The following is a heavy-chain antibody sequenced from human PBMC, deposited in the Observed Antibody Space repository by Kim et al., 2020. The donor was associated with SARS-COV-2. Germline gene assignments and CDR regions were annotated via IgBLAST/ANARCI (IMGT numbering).Heavy chain of an antibody. CDR1: GFPFSTYW. D-gene: IGHD6-13*01. CDR3: ARGAAAGTP. CDR2: IKQDGSEK. Sequence: GGSLRLSCAASGFPFSTYWMSWVRQAPGKGLEWVANIKQDGSEKYYVDSVKGRFSISRDNAKNSLYLQMNSLRAEDTAVYYCARGAAAGTPWGQGTLVTVSS. V-gene: IGHV3-7*01. J-gene: IGHJ4*02.